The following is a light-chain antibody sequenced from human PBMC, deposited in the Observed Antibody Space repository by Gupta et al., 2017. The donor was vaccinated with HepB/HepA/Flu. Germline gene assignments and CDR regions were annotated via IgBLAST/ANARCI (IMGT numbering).Light chain of an antibody. CDR3: CSYAGSSTFYV. V-gene: IGLV2-11*01. Sequence: QSALTQPRSVPGSPGQSVAISCTGTSSDVGAYDYVSWYQQHPGKAPKLIVFDVNKRPSGVPDRFSGSKSGNTASLTISGLQAEDEADYYCCSYAGSSTFYVFGTGTKVTVL. J-gene: IGLJ1*01. CDR2: DVN. CDR1: SSDVGAYDY.